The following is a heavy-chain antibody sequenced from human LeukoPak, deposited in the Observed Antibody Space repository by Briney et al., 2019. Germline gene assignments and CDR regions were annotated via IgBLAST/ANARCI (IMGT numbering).Heavy chain of an antibody. CDR3: AKDLGREGLLEWLLGDAFDI. J-gene: IGHJ3*02. CDR2: INSDGSST. D-gene: IGHD3-3*01. V-gene: IGHV3-74*01. Sequence: QPGGSLRLSCAASGFTFSSYWMHWVRQAPGKGLVWVSRINSDGSSTSYADSVKGRFTISRDNAKNTLYLQMNSLRAEDTAVYYCAKDLGREGLLEWLLGDAFDIWGQGTMVTVSS. CDR1: GFTFSSYW.